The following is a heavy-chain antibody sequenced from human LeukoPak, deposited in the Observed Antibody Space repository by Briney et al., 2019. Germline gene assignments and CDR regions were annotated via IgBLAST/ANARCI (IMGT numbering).Heavy chain of an antibody. Sequence: SETLSLTCTVSGASISNSGYYWGWIRQPPGKGQEWIGGIYYSQCSSYNPPLQSRVTISADKSRNELSLKLSAVAASDTAVYYCARLSILTSYYEFFLQGGQGTRVTVSS. CDR1: GASISNSGYY. CDR3: ARLSILTSYYEFFLQ. CDR2: IYYSQCS. V-gene: IGHV4-39*01. J-gene: IGHJ1*01. D-gene: IGHD3-9*01.